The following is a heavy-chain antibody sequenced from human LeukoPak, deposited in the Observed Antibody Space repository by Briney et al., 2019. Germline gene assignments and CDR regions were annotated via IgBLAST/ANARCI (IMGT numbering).Heavy chain of an antibody. Sequence: SVKVSCKASGGTFSSYAISWVRQAPGQGLEWMGGIIPIFGTANYAQKSQGRVTITADESTSTAYMELSSLRSEDTAVYYCASCRGATGTTLGRVAFGIWGQGTMVTVSS. J-gene: IGHJ3*02. CDR3: ASCRGATGTTLGRVAFGI. V-gene: IGHV1-69*13. CDR1: GGTFSSYA. CDR2: IIPIFGTA. D-gene: IGHD1-1*01.